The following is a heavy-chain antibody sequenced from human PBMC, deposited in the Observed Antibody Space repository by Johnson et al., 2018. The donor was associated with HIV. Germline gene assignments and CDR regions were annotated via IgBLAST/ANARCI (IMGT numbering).Heavy chain of an antibody. CDR2: ISGSGGST. J-gene: IGHJ3*02. CDR3: AKGLMSSYYDSSGLLGIHPATTRDDAFDI. Sequence: EVQLLESGGGLVQPGGSLRLSCAASGFTFSSYAMSWVRQAPGKGLEWVSAISGSGGSTYYADSVKGRFTISRDTSQNTLYLQMNSLRAEDTAVYYCAKGLMSSYYDSSGLLGIHPATTRDDAFDIWGQGTMVTVSS. V-gene: IGHV3-23*01. CDR1: GFTFSSYA. D-gene: IGHD3-22*01.